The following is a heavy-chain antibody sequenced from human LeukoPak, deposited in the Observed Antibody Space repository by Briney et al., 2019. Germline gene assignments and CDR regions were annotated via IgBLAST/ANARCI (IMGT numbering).Heavy chain of an antibody. CDR3: ARLYDSSTYTNWLDP. Sequence: PSETLSLTCTVSGGSISSHYWSWIRQPPGKGLEWIGYIYDSGSTKYNPSLKSRITISVDTSKSQFSLKLSSVTAADTAVYYCARLYDSSTYTNWLDPWGQGTLVTVSS. CDR2: IYDSGST. V-gene: IGHV4-59*11. CDR1: GGSISSHY. J-gene: IGHJ5*02. D-gene: IGHD3-22*01.